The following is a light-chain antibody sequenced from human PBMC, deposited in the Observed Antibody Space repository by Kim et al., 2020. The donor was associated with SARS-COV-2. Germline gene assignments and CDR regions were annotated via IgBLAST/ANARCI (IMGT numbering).Light chain of an antibody. CDR1: SSNIGRNT. J-gene: IGLJ1*01. CDR2: SNS. CDR3: AAWDDSLNVYV. Sequence: GRRVTISCSGSSSNIGRNTVNWYQQLPGTAPKLLIYSNSQRPSGVPDRFSGSRSGTSASLAISRLQSEDEGDYYCAAWDDSLNVYVFGTGTKVTVL. V-gene: IGLV1-44*01.